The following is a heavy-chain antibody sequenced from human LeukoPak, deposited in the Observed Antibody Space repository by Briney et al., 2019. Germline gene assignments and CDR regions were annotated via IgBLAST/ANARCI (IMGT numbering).Heavy chain of an antibody. CDR3: AREYYDTSGRKYPFDI. V-gene: IGHV1-2*02. CDR2: IDPHSGGT. Sequence: GASVKVSCKASGYTFTDYYMSWVRQAPGQGPEWMGWIDPHSGGTKYAQKSQGRVTMTRDTSISTAYVELSRLRSDDTAVYYCAREYYDTSGRKYPFDIWGQGTMVTVSS. D-gene: IGHD3-22*01. J-gene: IGHJ3*02. CDR1: GYTFTDYY.